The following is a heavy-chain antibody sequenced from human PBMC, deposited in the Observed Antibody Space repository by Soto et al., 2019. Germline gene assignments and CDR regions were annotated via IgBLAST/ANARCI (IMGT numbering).Heavy chain of an antibody. V-gene: IGHV1-18*01. CDR2: ISVYNSNT. Sequence: QVQLVQSGAEVKKPGASVKVSCKASGYTFTSYGISWVRQAPGQGLEWMGRISVYNSNTNYAQKLQGRGTMTTDTSTSRDYMELRSLRSDDTAGYYCARVVGAPGHWFDPWGQGTLVTVSS. D-gene: IGHD1-26*01. CDR1: GYTFTSYG. CDR3: ARVVGAPGHWFDP. J-gene: IGHJ5*02.